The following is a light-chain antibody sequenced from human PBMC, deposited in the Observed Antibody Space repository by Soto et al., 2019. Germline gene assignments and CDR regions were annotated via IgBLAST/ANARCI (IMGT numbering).Light chain of an antibody. CDR3: QQYASYWT. J-gene: IGKJ1*01. CDR1: QSISSW. V-gene: IGKV1-5*01. CDR2: DAS. Sequence: DIQMTQSPSTLSASVGDRVTITCRASQSISSWLAWDQQKPGKDPKLLSYDASSLESGVPSRFSGSGSETEFTLTISSLQPDDFGTYYCQQYASYWTFGQGTKVEIK.